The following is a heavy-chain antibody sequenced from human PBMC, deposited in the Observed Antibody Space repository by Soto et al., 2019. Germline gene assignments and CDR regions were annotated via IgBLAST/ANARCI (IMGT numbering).Heavy chain of an antibody. D-gene: IGHD5-18*01. CDR3: ARAGTAVAAGYYGMDV. CDR1: GGSITNDY. Sequence: LSLTCTVSGGSITNDYWSWIRQPPGKGLEWIGCIYYSGSTNYNPPLKSRVTISVATSKNQVYLKLSSVTAADTAVYYCARAGTAVAAGYYGMDVWGQGTTVTVSS. J-gene: IGHJ6*02. CDR2: IYYSGST. V-gene: IGHV4-59*01.